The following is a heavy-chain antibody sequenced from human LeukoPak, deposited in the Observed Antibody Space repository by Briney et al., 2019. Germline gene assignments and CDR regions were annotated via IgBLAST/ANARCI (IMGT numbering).Heavy chain of an antibody. D-gene: IGHD5-18*01. Sequence: GSLRLSCAASGFTVSSNYMSWVRQAPGKGLEWVSVIYSGGSTYYADSVKGRFTISRDNSKNTLYLQMNSLRAEDTAVYYCARGYSYGYARYFDYWGQGTLVTVSS. CDR2: IYSGGST. J-gene: IGHJ4*02. CDR3: ARGYSYGYARYFDY. V-gene: IGHV3-66*01. CDR1: GFTVSSNY.